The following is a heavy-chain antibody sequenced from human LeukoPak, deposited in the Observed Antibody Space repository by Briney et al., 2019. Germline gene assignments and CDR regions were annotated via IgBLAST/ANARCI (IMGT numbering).Heavy chain of an antibody. CDR1: GYTFTSYD. D-gene: IGHD3-22*01. V-gene: IGHV1-8*01. CDR3: ARGNYYDSGGYNWFDP. CDR2: MNPNSGNT. Sequence: ASVKVSCKASGYTFTSYDINWVRQATGQGLEWMGWMNPNSGNTGYAQKFQGRVTMTRNTSISTAYMELSSLRSEDTAVYYCARGNYYDSGGYNWFDPWGQGTLVTVSS. J-gene: IGHJ5*02.